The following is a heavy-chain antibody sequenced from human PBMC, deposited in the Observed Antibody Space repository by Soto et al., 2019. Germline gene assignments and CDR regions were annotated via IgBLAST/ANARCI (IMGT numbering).Heavy chain of an antibody. V-gene: IGHV3-23*01. D-gene: IGHD3-22*01. CDR1: GFSFSSSA. CDR3: AKYLYDSTDSRGSYDI. CDR2: FRESGGTT. J-gene: IGHJ3*02. Sequence: GGSLRLSCAASGFSFSSSAMSWVRQAPGKRLEWVSTFRESGGTTHYADTVKGRFTISRDTSNNILFLQMNSLRADDSALYYCAKYLYDSTDSRGSYDIWGQGTMVTVSS.